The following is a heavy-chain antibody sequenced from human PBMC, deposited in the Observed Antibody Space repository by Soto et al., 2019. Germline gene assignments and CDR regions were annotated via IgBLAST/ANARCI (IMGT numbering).Heavy chain of an antibody. D-gene: IGHD1-26*01. CDR2: ISYDGSNK. V-gene: IGHV3-30-3*01. Sequence: SLRLSCAASGLTFSSYAMHWVRQAPGKGLEWVAVISYDGSNKYYADSVKGRFTISRDNSKNTLYLQMNSLRAEDTAVYYCAREAVGATDWFDPWGQGTPVTVSS. CDR3: AREAVGATDWFDP. CDR1: GLTFSSYA. J-gene: IGHJ5*02.